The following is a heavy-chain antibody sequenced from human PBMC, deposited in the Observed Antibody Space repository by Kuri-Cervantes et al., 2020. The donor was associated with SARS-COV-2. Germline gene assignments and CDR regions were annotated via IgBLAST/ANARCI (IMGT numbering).Heavy chain of an antibody. CDR2: IGSSSSII. Sequence: GGSLRLSCAASGFTFGDYSMNWVRQAPGKGLEWVSYIGSSSSIIYYADSMKGRFTISRDNAKNSLSLQMNSLRAEDTAVYYCARERYYPGPYGMDVWGQGTTVTVSS. D-gene: IGHD3-10*01. CDR3: ARERYYPGPYGMDV. J-gene: IGHJ6*02. V-gene: IGHV3-48*01. CDR1: GFTFGDYS.